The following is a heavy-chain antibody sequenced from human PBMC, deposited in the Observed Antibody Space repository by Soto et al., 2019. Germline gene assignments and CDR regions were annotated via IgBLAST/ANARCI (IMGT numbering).Heavy chain of an antibody. CDR3: ARHLSHLKSGWLDP. D-gene: IGHD3-3*02. Sequence: QEQLVESGGGVVQPGRSLRLSCRVSGFTFINYAMHWVRQAPGKGLEWVALISGDGSNEYYADSAKGRFTISRDNSWYTLYLQMNSLRADDTAVYYCARHLSHLKSGWLDPWGQGTLVTVSS. V-gene: IGHV3-30-3*01. CDR1: GFTFINYA. CDR2: ISGDGSNE. J-gene: IGHJ5*02.